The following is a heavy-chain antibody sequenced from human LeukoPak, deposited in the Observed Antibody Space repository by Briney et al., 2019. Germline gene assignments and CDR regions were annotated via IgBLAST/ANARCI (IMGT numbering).Heavy chain of an antibody. CDR1: GYTFTNYW. J-gene: IGHJ4*02. CDR3: ARRSWGSDFDY. V-gene: IGHV5-51*01. Sequence: GESLKISCKGSGYTFTNYWIGWVRQMPGKGLEWMGVIYPGDSDTRYSPSFQGQVTISADKSISTAYLQWNSLKASDTAMYYCARRSWGSDFDYWGQGALVTVSS. CDR2: IYPGDSDT. D-gene: IGHD3-16*01.